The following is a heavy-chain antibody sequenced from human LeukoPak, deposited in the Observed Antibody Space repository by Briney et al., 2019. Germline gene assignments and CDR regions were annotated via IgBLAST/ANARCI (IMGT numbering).Heavy chain of an antibody. J-gene: IGHJ4*02. Sequence: PGGSLRLSCAASGFTFSNYAMSWVRQAPGKGLEWVSAISGSDGSTYYADSMKGRFTISRDNSKNTLYLQMNSLRAEDTAVYYCAKGKETGDWYNFDYWGQGTLVTVSS. V-gene: IGHV3-23*01. CDR2: ISGSDGST. CDR1: GFTFSNYA. D-gene: IGHD3-9*01. CDR3: AKGKETGDWYNFDY.